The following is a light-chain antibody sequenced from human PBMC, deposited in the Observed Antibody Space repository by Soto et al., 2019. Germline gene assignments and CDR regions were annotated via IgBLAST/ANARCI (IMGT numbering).Light chain of an antibody. CDR3: TSYTGDDFTFI. J-gene: IGLJ1*01. Sequence: QSVLTQPPSASGSLGQSVTISCTGTSSDIGTYDYVSWYQQHPGRAPKLIIFEVSKRPSGVPDRFSGSKSGNTASLIVSGLQPDDEAEYHCTSYTGDDFTFIFGTGTKGTVL. CDR1: SSDIGTYDY. V-gene: IGLV2-8*01. CDR2: EVS.